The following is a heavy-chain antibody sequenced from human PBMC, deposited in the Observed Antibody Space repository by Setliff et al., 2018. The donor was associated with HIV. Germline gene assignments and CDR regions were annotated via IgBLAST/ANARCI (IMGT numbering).Heavy chain of an antibody. D-gene: IGHD3-3*01. CDR2: ISFDGDER. Sequence: LRLSCATSGFTFTTHGMHWVRQAPGKGLEWVEFISFDGDERYYSNSVKGRFTISRFNPRNTVHLQMSSMKHEDTAVYFCARDSARIDFWSGENTDYHYGMDVWGQGNQGHRLL. CDR3: ARDSARIDFWSGENTDYHYGMDV. V-gene: IGHV3-30*03. CDR1: GFTFTTHG. J-gene: IGHJ6*02.